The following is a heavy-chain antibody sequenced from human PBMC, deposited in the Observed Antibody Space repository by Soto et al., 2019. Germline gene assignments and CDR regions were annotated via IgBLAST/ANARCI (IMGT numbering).Heavy chain of an antibody. CDR3: AKDGSQKDDDGNWLGS. CDR1: GFTFEDYT. CDR2: ISWDGGTT. V-gene: IGHV3-43*01. J-gene: IGHJ5*01. D-gene: IGHD3-16*01. Sequence: EVQLVESGGDVVQPGGSLRLSCAASGFTFEDYTIHWVRHAPGKALEWVSLISWDGGTTYYTHSVKGRFTISRDNSKNSLYLQMNSLRPEDTALYYCAKDGSQKDDDGNWLGSWGQGTLVTVSS.